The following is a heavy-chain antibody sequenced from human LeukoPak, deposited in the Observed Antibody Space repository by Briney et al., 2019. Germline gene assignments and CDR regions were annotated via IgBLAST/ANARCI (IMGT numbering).Heavy chain of an antibody. Sequence: ASVKVSCKVSGYTLTELSMHWVRQAPGKGLEWMGGFDPEDGETIYAQKFQGRVTMTEDTSTDTAYMELSSLRSEDTAMYYCATAEVPTYYYDSSGYHPLDYWGQGTLVTVSS. V-gene: IGHV1-24*01. D-gene: IGHD3-22*01. CDR2: FDPEDGET. J-gene: IGHJ4*02. CDR1: GYTLTELS. CDR3: ATAEVPTYYYDSSGYHPLDY.